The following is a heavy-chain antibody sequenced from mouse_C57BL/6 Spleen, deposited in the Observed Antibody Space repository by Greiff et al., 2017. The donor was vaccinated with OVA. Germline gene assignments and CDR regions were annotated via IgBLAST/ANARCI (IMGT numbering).Heavy chain of an antibody. CDR2: IYPGSGNT. V-gene: IGHV1-76*01. CDR3: ARGAHYGNYDSFAY. D-gene: IGHD2-1*01. J-gene: IGHJ3*01. Sequence: VKLMESGAELVRPGASVKLSCKASGYTFTDYYINWVKQRPGQGLEWIARIYPGSGNTYYNEKFKGKATLTAEKSSSTAYMQLSSLTSEDSAVYFCARGAHYGNYDSFAYWGQGTLVTVSA. CDR1: GYTFTDYY.